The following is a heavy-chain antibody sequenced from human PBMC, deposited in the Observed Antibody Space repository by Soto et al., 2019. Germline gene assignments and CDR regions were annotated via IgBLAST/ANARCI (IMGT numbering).Heavy chain of an antibody. V-gene: IGHV4-31*03. D-gene: IGHD6-6*01. J-gene: IGHJ4*02. CDR3: ARASSSSTAAAY. CDR1: GESISSGGYY. Sequence: QVQLQESGPGLVKASQTLSLICSVSGESISSGGYYWSWIRHHPGKGLEWIGYIYDSESAYYTPSLKSRVTMSMDPSKNHVALTRSSATAADTAVYYSARASSSSTAAAYWGQGTLISAAS. CDR2: IYDSESA.